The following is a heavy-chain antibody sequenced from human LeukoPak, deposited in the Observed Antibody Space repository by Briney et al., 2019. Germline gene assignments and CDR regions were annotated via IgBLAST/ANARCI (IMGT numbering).Heavy chain of an antibody. CDR2: ISYDGSNK. CDR3: ARDNWGYDSSGNHYFHLRFDY. V-gene: IGHV3-30-3*01. J-gene: IGHJ4*02. D-gene: IGHD3-22*01. Sequence: GTSLRLSCAASGFTFDSYAMHWVRQAPGKGLEWVAVISYDGSNKYYADSVKGRFTISRDNSKNTLYLQMNSLRAEDTAVYYCARDNWGYDSSGNHYFHLRFDYWGQGTLVTVSS. CDR1: GFTFDSYA.